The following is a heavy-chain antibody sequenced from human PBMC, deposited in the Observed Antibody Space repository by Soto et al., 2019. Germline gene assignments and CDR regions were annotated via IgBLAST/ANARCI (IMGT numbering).Heavy chain of an antibody. D-gene: IGHD3-3*02. CDR3: AMNCISEARGPILEYYYYYYMDV. CDR1: GFTFSSYV. V-gene: IGHV3-33*01. CDR2: IWYDGSNK. J-gene: IGHJ6*03. Sequence: GGSLRLSCAASGFTFSSYVRHWVRQAPDKRLEWVAVIWYDGSNKYYADSVKGRFTISRDNSKNTLYLQMNSLRAEDTAVYYCAMNCISEARGPILEYYYYYYMDVWGKGTTVTVSS.